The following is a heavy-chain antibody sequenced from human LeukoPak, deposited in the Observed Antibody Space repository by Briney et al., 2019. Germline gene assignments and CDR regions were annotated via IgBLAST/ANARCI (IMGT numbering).Heavy chain of an antibody. Sequence: GGSLRLSCAASGFTFSSYAMHWVRQAPGKGLEWVAVISYDGSNKYYADSVKGRFTISRDNSKNTLYLQMNSLRAEDTAVYYCARDPYSLYYFDYWGQGTLVTVSS. J-gene: IGHJ4*02. CDR3: ARDPYSLYYFDY. CDR2: ISYDGSNK. D-gene: IGHD2-15*01. CDR1: GFTFSSYA. V-gene: IGHV3-30-3*01.